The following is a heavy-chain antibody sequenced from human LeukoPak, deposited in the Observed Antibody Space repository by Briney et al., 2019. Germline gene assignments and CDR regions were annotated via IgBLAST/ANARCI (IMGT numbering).Heavy chain of an antibody. CDR1: GYTFFSYG. J-gene: IGHJ4*02. D-gene: IGHD2-21*02. CDR2: SDPYNGIK. Sequence: SSVNVSFKASGYTFFSYGFSWVGQAPGQGLEWMGWSDPYNGIKFFSESFQGRVTLTTDTSTSTAYMELRSLRSDDTALYFCARQMTMVTDFDYWGQGTLVTVSS. V-gene: IGHV1-18*01. CDR3: ARQMTMVTDFDY.